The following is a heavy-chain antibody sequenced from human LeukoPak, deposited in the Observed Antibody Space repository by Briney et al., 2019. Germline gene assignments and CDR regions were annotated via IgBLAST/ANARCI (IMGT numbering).Heavy chain of an antibody. Sequence: GGSLRLSCAASGFTFSSYWLHWVCIAQGPGLGRESSIYGDWSYRTYVDSVKGRFIVSRDNAKKKLFLQINSLRDEDTAVYYCAGQVRYGDFLDYWGQGTLVTVSS. V-gene: IGHV3-74*01. CDR3: AGQVRYGDFLDY. J-gene: IGHJ4*02. D-gene: IGHD4-17*01. CDR2: IYGDWSYR. CDR1: GFTFSSYW.